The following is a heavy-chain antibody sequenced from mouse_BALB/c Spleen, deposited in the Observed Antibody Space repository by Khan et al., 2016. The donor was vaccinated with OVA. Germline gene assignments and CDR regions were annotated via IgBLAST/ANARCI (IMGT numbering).Heavy chain of an antibody. CDR2: INPSNNYT. Sequence: VKLLESGAELTRPGASVKMSCKASGYTFTSYTMHWVRQRPGQAPEWIGHINPSNNYTNYNQNFKDKATLIVDKSSSTAYMQLSSLTSEDSAVYYYVREGAYHRSDGWFAYWGQGTLVTVSA. V-gene: IGHV1-4*01. CDR3: VREGAYHRSDGWFAY. D-gene: IGHD2-14*01. CDR1: GYTFTSYT. J-gene: IGHJ3*01.